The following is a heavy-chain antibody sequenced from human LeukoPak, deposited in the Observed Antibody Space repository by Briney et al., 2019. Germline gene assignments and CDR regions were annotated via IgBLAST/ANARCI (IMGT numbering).Heavy chain of an antibody. D-gene: IGHD6-19*01. Sequence: KPSETLSLTCTVSGGSISSYYWSWIRQPPGKGLEWIGYIYYSGSTNYNPSLKSRVTISVDTSKNQFSLKLSSVTAADTAVYYCAREYGSGWCDYWGQGTLVTVPS. J-gene: IGHJ4*02. CDR3: AREYGSGWCDY. V-gene: IGHV4-59*01. CDR1: GGSISSYY. CDR2: IYYSGST.